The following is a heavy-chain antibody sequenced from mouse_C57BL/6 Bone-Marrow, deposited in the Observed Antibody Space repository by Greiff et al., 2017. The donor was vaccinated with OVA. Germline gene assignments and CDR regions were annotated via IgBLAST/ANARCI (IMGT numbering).Heavy chain of an antibody. D-gene: IGHD1-1*01. V-gene: IGHV1-55*01. J-gene: IGHJ2*01. CDR1: GYTFTSYW. CDR3: EADYYGSSYVSY. Sequence: QVQLQQPGAELVKPGASVKMSCKASGYTFTSYWITWVKQRPGQGLEWIGDIYPGSGSTNYNEKFKSKATLTVDTSSSTAYMQLSSLTSEDSAVYYCEADYYGSSYVSYWGQGTTLTVSS. CDR2: IYPGSGST.